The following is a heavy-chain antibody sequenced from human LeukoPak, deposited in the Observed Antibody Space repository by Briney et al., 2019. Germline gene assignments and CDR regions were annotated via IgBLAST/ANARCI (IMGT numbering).Heavy chain of an antibody. Sequence: SETLSLTCTVSGYSISSGYYWGWIRQPPGKGLEWIGSIYHSGSTYYNPSLKSRVTISVDTSKNQFSLKLTSVTAADTAVYYCAREGYSYISEGFDYWGQGTLVTVSS. CDR1: GYSISSGYY. V-gene: IGHV4-38-2*02. D-gene: IGHD5-18*01. CDR2: IYHSGST. J-gene: IGHJ4*02. CDR3: AREGYSYISEGFDY.